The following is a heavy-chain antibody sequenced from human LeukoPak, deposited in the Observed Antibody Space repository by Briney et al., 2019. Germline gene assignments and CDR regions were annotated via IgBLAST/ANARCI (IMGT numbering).Heavy chain of an antibody. Sequence: PSETLSLTCTVSGGSISSYYWSWIRQPPGKGLEWIGYIYYSGSTIYNPSLKSRITISVDTSKNQFSLKLSSVTAADTAVYYCARQSGRIFDYWGQGTLVTVSS. D-gene: IGHD1-26*01. CDR3: ARQSGRIFDY. V-gene: IGHV4-59*08. J-gene: IGHJ4*02. CDR1: GGSISSYY. CDR2: IYYSGST.